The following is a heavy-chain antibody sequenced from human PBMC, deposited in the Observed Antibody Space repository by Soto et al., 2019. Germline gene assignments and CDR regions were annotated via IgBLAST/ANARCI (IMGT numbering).Heavy chain of an antibody. CDR3: ARGVRGWLRSGYYYMDV. V-gene: IGHV3-7*01. CDR1: GFTFSSYW. D-gene: IGHD5-12*01. Sequence: GGSLRLSCAASGFTFSSYWMSWVRQAPGKGLEWVANIKQDGSEKYYVDSVKGRFTISRDNAKNSLYLQMNSLRAEDTAVYYCARGVRGWLRSGYYYMDVWGKGTTVTVSS. CDR2: IKQDGSEK. J-gene: IGHJ6*03.